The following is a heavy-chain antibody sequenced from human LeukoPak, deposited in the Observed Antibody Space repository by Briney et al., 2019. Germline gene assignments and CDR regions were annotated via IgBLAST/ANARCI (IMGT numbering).Heavy chain of an antibody. J-gene: IGHJ4*02. CDR3: ARGAYQIVVVTAPTY. D-gene: IGHD2-21*02. Sequence: GGSLRLSCAASGFTLSNYTMHWVRQAPGKGLEWVAVLSSDGSNKYYADSVKGRFTISRDISKNTLYLQMTSLRAEDTAVYYCARGAYQIVVVTAPTYWGQGTLVTVSS. CDR1: GFTLSNYT. CDR2: LSSDGSNK. V-gene: IGHV3-30-3*01.